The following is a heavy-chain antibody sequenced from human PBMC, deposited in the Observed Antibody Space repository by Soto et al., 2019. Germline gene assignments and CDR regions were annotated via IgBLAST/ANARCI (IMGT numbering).Heavy chain of an antibody. Sequence: GGSLRLSCAASGFIFSNYWMSWVRRAPGRGLEWVASIKKDGSETHYADHAEGRFTISRDNAKNSLYLQINSLRAEDTAVYYCMSRHRGNSWDCWGQGSQVTVSS. J-gene: IGHJ1*01. CDR1: GFIFSNYW. CDR3: MSRHRGNSWDC. V-gene: IGHV3-7*01. D-gene: IGHD4-4*01. CDR2: IKKDGSET.